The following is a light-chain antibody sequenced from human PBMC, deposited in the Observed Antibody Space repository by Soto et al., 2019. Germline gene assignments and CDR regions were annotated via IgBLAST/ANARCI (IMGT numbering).Light chain of an antibody. CDR2: DNN. CDR1: SSNIGSNS. Sequence: QSVLTQPPSVSAAPGQKVTISCYGGSSNIGSNSVSWYQQLPGTAPKLLIYDNNKRPSGIPDRFSGSKSDTSATLGITGLQTGDEADYYCGTWDSSLSAVVFGGGTKLTVL. V-gene: IGLV1-51*01. J-gene: IGLJ2*01. CDR3: GTWDSSLSAVV.